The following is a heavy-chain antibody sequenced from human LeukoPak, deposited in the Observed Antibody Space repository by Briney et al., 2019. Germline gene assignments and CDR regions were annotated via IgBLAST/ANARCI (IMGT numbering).Heavy chain of an antibody. CDR1: GGTFSSYA. Sequence: SVKVSCKASGGTFSSYAISWVRQAPGQGLEWMGRIIPIFGTANYAQKFQGRVTITTDESTSTAYMELSSLRSEDTAVYYCARVAITMVQGVILNSQFDYWGQGTLVTVSS. CDR3: ARVAITMVQGVILNSQFDY. D-gene: IGHD3-10*01. CDR2: IIPIFGTA. V-gene: IGHV1-69*05. J-gene: IGHJ4*02.